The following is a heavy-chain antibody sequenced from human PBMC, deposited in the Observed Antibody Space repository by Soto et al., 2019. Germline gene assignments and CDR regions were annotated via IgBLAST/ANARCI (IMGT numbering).Heavy chain of an antibody. Sequence: QVQLVESGGGLVQPGGSLRLSCAASGFTFSDYYMSWIRQAPGKGLEWVSYISSSGSTIYYADSVKGRFTISRDNAKNSLYLQMNCLTAEDTAVYYCARADQQLVLYYYYYYMDVWGKGTTVTVSS. CDR1: GFTFSDYY. V-gene: IGHV3-11*01. CDR2: ISSSGSTI. CDR3: ARADQQLVLYYYYYYMDV. D-gene: IGHD6-13*01. J-gene: IGHJ6*03.